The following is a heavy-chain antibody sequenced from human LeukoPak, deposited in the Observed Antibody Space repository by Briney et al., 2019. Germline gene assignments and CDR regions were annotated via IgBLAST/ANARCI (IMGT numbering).Heavy chain of an antibody. Sequence: GSLRLSCAASGFTFSSYAMSWIRQPPGKGLEWIGYIYYSGSTNYNPSLKSRVTISVDTSKNQFSLKLSSVTAADTAVYYCARDDYGGNSPYYYYMDVWGKGTTVTVSS. CDR1: GFTFSSYA. D-gene: IGHD4-23*01. CDR2: IYYSGST. CDR3: ARDDYGGNSPYYYYMDV. J-gene: IGHJ6*03. V-gene: IGHV4-59*01.